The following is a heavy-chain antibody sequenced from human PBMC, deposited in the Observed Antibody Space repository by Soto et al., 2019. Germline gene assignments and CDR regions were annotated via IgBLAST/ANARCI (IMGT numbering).Heavy chain of an antibody. D-gene: IGHD2-15*01. Sequence: QVQLVQSGAEVKKPGASVKVSCKASGYTFTSYDINWVRQATGQGLEWMGWMNPNSGNTGYAQKFQGRVTMTRNTSIRTAYMELSSLRSEDTAVYYCATSVVVDGYFDYWGQGTLVTVSS. V-gene: IGHV1-8*01. CDR1: GYTFTSYD. CDR2: MNPNSGNT. J-gene: IGHJ4*02. CDR3: ATSVVVDGYFDY.